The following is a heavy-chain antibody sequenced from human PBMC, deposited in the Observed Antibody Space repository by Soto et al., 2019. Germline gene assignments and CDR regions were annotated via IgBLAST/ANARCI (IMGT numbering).Heavy chain of an antibody. J-gene: IGHJ4*02. Sequence: QLQLQESGPGLVKPSETLSLTCTVSGGSISSSSYYWGWIRQPPGKGLEWIGSIYYSGSTYYNPSLKSRVTISVDTSKNQFSLKLSSVTAADTAVYYCARHYLYSGYDSGRSDYGDYVGGAWGYYFDYWGQGTLVTVSS. CDR3: ARHYLYSGYDSGRSDYGDYVGGAWGYYFDY. CDR2: IYYSGST. V-gene: IGHV4-39*01. D-gene: IGHD5-12*01. CDR1: GGSISSSSYY.